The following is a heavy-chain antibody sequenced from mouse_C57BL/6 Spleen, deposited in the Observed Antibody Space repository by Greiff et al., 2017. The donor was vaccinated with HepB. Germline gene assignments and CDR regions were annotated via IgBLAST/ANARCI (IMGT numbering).Heavy chain of an antibody. CDR3: TRGNYGSSDLFAY. Sequence: VQLQQSGAELVRPGASVTLSCKASGYTFTDYEMHWVKQTPVHGLEWIGAIDPETGGTAYNQKFKGKAILTADKSSSTAYMELRSLTSEDSAVYYCTRGNYGSSDLFAYWGQGTLVTVSA. J-gene: IGHJ3*01. CDR2: IDPETGGT. CDR1: GYTFTDYE. D-gene: IGHD1-1*01. V-gene: IGHV1-15*01.